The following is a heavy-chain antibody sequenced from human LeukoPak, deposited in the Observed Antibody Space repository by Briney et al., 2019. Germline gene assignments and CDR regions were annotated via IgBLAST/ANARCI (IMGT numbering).Heavy chain of an antibody. V-gene: IGHV1-69*08. D-gene: IGHD4-17*01. CDR2: IIPILGTA. CDR3: ARLGSLFSSYGDYEGFDY. Sequence: GASVKVSCKASGGTFSSYTISWVRQAPGQGLEWMGRIIPILGTANYAQKFQGRVTITADKSTSTAYMELSSLRSEDTAVYYCARLGSLFSSYGDYEGFDYWGQGTLVTVSS. J-gene: IGHJ4*02. CDR1: GGTFSSYT.